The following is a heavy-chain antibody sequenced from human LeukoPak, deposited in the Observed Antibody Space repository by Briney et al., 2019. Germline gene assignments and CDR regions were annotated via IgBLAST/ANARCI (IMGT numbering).Heavy chain of an antibody. CDR3: ARDPNHYGGNPDY. D-gene: IGHD4-23*01. V-gene: IGHV3-74*01. CDR2: INSDGSST. J-gene: IGHJ4*02. Sequence: PGGSLRLSCVTSGFTFSGYWMHWVRQAPGKGLVWVSRINSDGSSTSYADSVKGRFTISRDNAKNTLYLQMNSLRAEDTAVYYCARDPNHYGGNPDYWGQGTLVTVSS. CDR1: GFTFSGYW.